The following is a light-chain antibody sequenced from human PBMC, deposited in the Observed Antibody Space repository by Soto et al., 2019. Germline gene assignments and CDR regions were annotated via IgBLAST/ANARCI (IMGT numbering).Light chain of an antibody. CDR1: GPNFGAGFD. CDR2: ANS. CDR3: QAYDTSLSARV. V-gene: IGLV1-40*01. J-gene: IGLJ3*02. Sequence: QSVLTQPPSVSGAPGQRFSISGNGTGPNFGAGFDVHWYQQLLGTAPKLLIYANSNRPSGVPDRFSGSRSGTAASLAITGLQAEDEADYYCQAYDTSLSARVFGGGTKLTVL.